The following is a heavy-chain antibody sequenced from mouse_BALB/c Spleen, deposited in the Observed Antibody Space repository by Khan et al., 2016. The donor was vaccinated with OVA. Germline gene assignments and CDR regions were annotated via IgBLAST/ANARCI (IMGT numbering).Heavy chain of an antibody. J-gene: IGHJ1*01. CDR3: AIRAIYCYFDV. V-gene: IGHV9-1*02. CDR1: GYTFTNFG. Sequence: QIQLVQSGPELKKPGETVKISCKASGYTFTNFGMNWVKQAPGKGLKWMGWINTYTGEPTYDDEFKGRVAFSLETYASNAYLQINNLKNEDMATCFCAIRAIYCYFDVLGPGTTVTVSS. CDR2: INTYTGEP.